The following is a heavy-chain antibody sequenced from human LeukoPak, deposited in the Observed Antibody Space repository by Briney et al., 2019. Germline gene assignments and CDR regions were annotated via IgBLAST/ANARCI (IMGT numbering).Heavy chain of an antibody. CDR1: GFTFTSSA. CDR3: AAPGGYCSCVSCPQDYYYYGMDV. CDR2: IVAGSGNT. V-gene: IGHV1-58*01. J-gene: IGHJ6*04. D-gene: IGHD2-15*01. Sequence: RASVKVSCTASGFTFTSSAVEWVRQARGQRLEWIGWIVAGSGNTNYAQKFQERVTLTRDMSTSTAYMELSSLRSEDTAVYYCAAPGGYCSCVSCPQDYYYYGMDVGGKGTTVTVSS.